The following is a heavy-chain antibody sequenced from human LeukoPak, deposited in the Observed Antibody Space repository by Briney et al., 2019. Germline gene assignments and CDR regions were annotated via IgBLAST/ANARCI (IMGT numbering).Heavy chain of an antibody. CDR1: GGSISSSSYY. Sequence: KASETLSLTCTVSGGSISSSSYYWGWIRQPPGKGLEWIGSVYYSGSTYYNPSLKSRVTISVDTSKNQFSLKLSSVTAADTAVYYCAREITIFGVARYYYYMDVWGKGTTVTVSS. D-gene: IGHD3-3*01. J-gene: IGHJ6*03. CDR3: AREITIFGVARYYYYMDV. CDR2: VYYSGST. V-gene: IGHV4-39*07.